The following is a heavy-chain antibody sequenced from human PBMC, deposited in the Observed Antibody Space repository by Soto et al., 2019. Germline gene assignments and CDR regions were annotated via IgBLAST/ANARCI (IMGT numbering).Heavy chain of an antibody. Sequence: GGSLRLSCAASGFTFGSYGMHWVRQAPGKGLEWVAVIWYDGSNKYYADSVKGRFTISRDNSKNTLYLQMNSLRAEDTAVYYCARYDSSGYYWPYYYYGMDVWGQGTTVTVSS. J-gene: IGHJ6*02. CDR1: GFTFGSYG. CDR3: ARYDSSGYYWPYYYYGMDV. V-gene: IGHV3-33*01. CDR2: IWYDGSNK. D-gene: IGHD3-22*01.